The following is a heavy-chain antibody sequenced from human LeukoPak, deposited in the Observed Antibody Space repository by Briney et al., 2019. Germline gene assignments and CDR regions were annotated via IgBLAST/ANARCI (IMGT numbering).Heavy chain of an antibody. CDR1: GYSFTSYW. J-gene: IGHJ4*02. Sequence: GESLKISCKGSGYSFTSYWIGWVRQMPGKGLGWMGIIYPGDSDTRYSPSFQGQVTISADKSISTAYLQWSSLKASDTAMYYCARPPYSGSYYEDYYFDYWGQGTLVTVSS. D-gene: IGHD1-26*01. CDR2: IYPGDSDT. V-gene: IGHV5-51*01. CDR3: ARPPYSGSYYEDYYFDY.